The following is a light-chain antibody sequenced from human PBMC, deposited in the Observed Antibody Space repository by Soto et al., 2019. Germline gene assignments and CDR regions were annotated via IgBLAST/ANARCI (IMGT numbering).Light chain of an antibody. Sequence: DMVMTQSPDSLSVSLDERATIKCKSSQSVLYSSNNKNYLGWYQQKPGQPPKLLIYWASTRESGVPDRFSGSGSGTDFTLTISCLQSEDFATYYCQQYYIYPRPFGHVANVDNK. V-gene: IGKV4-1*01. CDR2: WAS. CDR1: QSVLYSSNNKNY. CDR3: QQYYIYPRP. J-gene: IGKJ3*01.